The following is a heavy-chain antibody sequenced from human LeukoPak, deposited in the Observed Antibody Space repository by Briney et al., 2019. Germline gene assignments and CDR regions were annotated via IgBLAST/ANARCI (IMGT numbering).Heavy chain of an antibody. CDR2: IYIDGTT. CDR3: ARGTARLIN. Sequence: GGSLRLSCAASGFIVSHNYMTWVRQAPGKGLEWISVIYIDGTTYYADSVKGRFTISRDQANNTLYLQMNTLRDEDTAVYYCARGTARLINWGQGTLVTVSS. CDR1: GFIVSHNY. J-gene: IGHJ4*02. V-gene: IGHV3-53*01. D-gene: IGHD6-6*01.